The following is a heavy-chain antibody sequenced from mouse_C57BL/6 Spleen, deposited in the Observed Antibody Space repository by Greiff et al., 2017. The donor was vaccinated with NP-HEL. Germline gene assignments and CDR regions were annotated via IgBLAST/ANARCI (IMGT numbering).Heavy chain of an antibody. V-gene: IGHV8-12*01. D-gene: IGHD2-4*01. Sequence: QVTLKVSGPGILQSSQTLSLTCSFSGFSLSTSGMGVSWIRQPSGKGLEWLAHIYWDDDTRYNPSLKSRLTISTVTSRNQVFLKLSIEETADTATYNCARRGSFYDYDGPGYYAMDYWGQGTSVTVSS. CDR2: IYWDDDT. CDR3: ARRGSFYDYDGPGYYAMDY. J-gene: IGHJ4*01. CDR1: GFSLSTSGMG.